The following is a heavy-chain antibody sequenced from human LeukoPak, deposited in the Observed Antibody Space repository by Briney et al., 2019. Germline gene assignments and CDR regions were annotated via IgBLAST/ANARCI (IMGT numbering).Heavy chain of an antibody. CDR2: IYYSGST. CDR3: AAHNLISSGWYVH. J-gene: IGHJ4*02. Sequence: SETLSLTCTVSGGSISSYYWSWIRQPPGKGLEWIGYIYYSGSTNYNPSLKSRVTISVDTSKNQFSLELSSVTAADTAVYYCAAHNLISSGWYVHWGQGTLVTVSS. D-gene: IGHD6-19*01. V-gene: IGHV4-59*01. CDR1: GGSISSYY.